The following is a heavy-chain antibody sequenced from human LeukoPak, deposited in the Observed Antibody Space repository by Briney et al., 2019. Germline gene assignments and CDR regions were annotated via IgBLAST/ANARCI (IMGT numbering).Heavy chain of an antibody. D-gene: IGHD6-19*01. CDR1: GGSISSSSYY. CDR3: ARQGYSSGQDP. J-gene: IGHJ5*02. V-gene: IGHV4-39*01. Sequence: PSETLSLTCTVSGGSISSSSYYWGWLRQPPGKGLEWIGSIYYSGSTYYNPSLKSRVTISVDTSKNQFSLKLSSVTAADTAVYYCARQGYSSGQDPWGQGTLVTVSS. CDR2: IYYSGST.